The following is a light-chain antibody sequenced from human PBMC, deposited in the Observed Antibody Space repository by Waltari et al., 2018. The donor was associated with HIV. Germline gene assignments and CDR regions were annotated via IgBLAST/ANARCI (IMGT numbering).Light chain of an antibody. CDR2: EVT. CDR1: SSDVGGYNY. CDR3: SSYAGSNNRL. V-gene: IGLV2-8*01. Sequence: QSALTQPPSASGSPGQSVTISCTGTSSDVGGYNYVSWSQQNPGQAPKLMIYEVTERPSGVPDRFSGSKSGNTATLTVSGLQAEDEADYYCSSYAGSNNRLFGGGTKLTVL. J-gene: IGLJ3*02.